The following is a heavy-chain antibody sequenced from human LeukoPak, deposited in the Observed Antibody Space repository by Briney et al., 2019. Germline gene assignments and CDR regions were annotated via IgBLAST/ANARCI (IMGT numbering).Heavy chain of an antibody. CDR1: GFNFSNYG. CDR3: ARDFHY. CDR2: IRKDGSIK. Sequence: PGGSLRLSCAPSGFNFSNYGIHWVRQAPGKGLDWVAFIRKDGSIKYYADSVKGRFTISKDNSKSTVFLQMNSLRAEDTAVYYCARDFHYWGQGTLVTVSS. V-gene: IGHV3-30*02. J-gene: IGHJ4*02.